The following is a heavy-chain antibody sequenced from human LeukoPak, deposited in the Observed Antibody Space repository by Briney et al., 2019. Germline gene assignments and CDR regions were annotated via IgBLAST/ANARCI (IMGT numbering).Heavy chain of an antibody. V-gene: IGHV4-34*01. J-gene: IGHJ5*02. CDR1: GFTFSGHW. Sequence: GSLRLSCAASGFTFSGHWMSWVRQAPGKGLEWIGEINHSGSTNYNPSLKSRVTISVDTSKNQFSLKLSSVAAADTAVYYCAREVSSIAARRWFDPWGQGTLVTVSS. CDR3: AREVSSIAARRWFDP. CDR2: INHSGST. D-gene: IGHD6-6*01.